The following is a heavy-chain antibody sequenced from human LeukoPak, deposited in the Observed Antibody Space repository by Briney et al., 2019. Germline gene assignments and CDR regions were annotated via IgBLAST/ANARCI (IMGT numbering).Heavy chain of an antibody. Sequence: SVKVSCKASGGTFSSYAISWVRQAPGQGLEWMGRIIPILGIANYAQKFQGRVTITADKSTSTAYMELSSLRSEDTAVYYCATGSYGHGHGMDVWGQGTTVTVSS. CDR1: GGTFSSYA. D-gene: IGHD3-10*01. V-gene: IGHV1-69*04. CDR3: ATGSYGHGHGMDV. CDR2: IIPILGIA. J-gene: IGHJ6*02.